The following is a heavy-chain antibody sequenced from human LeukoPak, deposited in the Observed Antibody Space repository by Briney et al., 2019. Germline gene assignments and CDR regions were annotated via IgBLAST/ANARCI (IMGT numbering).Heavy chain of an antibody. CDR1: GGSISGYY. CDR3: ARESRWFDP. Sequence: SETLSLTCTVSGGSISGYYWSWIRQPPGKGLEWIGYMFYSGSTYYNPSLKSRVTISVDRSKNQFSLKLSSVTAADTAVYYCARESRWFDPWGQGTLVTVSS. CDR2: MFYSGST. V-gene: IGHV4-59*12. J-gene: IGHJ5*02.